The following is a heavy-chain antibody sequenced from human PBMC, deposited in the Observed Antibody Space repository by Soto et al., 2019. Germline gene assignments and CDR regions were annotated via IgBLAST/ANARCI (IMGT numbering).Heavy chain of an antibody. J-gene: IGHJ3*02. CDR1: GGSISTSVYY. V-gene: IGHV4-39*01. CDR2: IYYSGSA. CDR3: ARQGSRAFDI. D-gene: IGHD2-15*01. Sequence: SKTLSLTCTVSGGSISTSVYYWGWIRQPPGRGLEWMANIYYSGSAYYNPSLKSRVSTSVDTSKNQFSLKLRSVTAADTAVYYCARQGSRAFDIWGQGTMVTVSS.